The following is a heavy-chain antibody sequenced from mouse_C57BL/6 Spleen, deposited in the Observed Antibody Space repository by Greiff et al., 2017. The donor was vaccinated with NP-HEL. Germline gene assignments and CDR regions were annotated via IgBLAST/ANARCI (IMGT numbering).Heavy chain of an antibody. CDR1: GYTFTSYG. CDR2: IYPRSGNT. J-gene: IGHJ4*01. D-gene: IGHD2-2*01. Sequence: VQLQQSGAELARPGASVKLSCKASGYTFTSYGISWVKQRTGQGLEWIGEIYPRSGNTYYNEKFKGKATLTADKSSSTAYMELRSLTSEDAAVYFCARDGYDLRDGWGKGTSVTVSS. CDR3: ARDGYDLRDG. V-gene: IGHV1-81*01.